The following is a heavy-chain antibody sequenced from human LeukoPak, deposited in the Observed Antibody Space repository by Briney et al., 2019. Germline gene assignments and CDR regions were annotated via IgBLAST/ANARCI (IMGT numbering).Heavy chain of an antibody. D-gene: IGHD6-6*01. CDR1: GFTFSSYG. CDR2: ITFNGGST. J-gene: IGHJ4*02. V-gene: IGHV3-64*01. Sequence: GGSLRLSCAASGFTFSSYGMHWVRQAPGKGLEYVSGITFNGGSTYYANSVKGRFTISRDNSRNTLYLQMGSLRGEDMAVYYCARDPGRYSSSLYYFDYWGQGTLVTVSS. CDR3: ARDPGRYSSSLYYFDY.